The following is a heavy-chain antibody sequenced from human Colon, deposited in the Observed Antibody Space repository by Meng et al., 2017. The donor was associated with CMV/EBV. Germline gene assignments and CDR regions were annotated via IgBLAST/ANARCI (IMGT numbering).Heavy chain of an antibody. J-gene: IGHJ4*02. D-gene: IGHD3-10*01. V-gene: IGHV7-4-1*02. CDR3: ARDYYYGSGLDY. CDR1: GYNFANYA. CDR2: INTNTGSP. Sequence: QVQVVQSGSELKKPGASVKVSCEVSGYNFANYAINWVRQAPGQGLEWMGWINTNTGSPTYAQGFTGRFVFSLDPSVNTAYLQISSLKAEDTAVYFCARDYYYGSGLDYWGQGTLVTVSS.